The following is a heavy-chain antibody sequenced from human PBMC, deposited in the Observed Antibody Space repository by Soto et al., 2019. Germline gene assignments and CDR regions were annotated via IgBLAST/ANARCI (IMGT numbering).Heavy chain of an antibody. CDR2: ISYDGSNK. Sequence: GGSLRLSCAASGFTFSSYAMHWVRQAPGKGLEWVAVISYDGSNKYYADSVKGRFTISGDNSKNTLYLQMNSLRAEDTAVYYCAREGIDSSGWYGAYYFDYWGQGTLVTVSS. CDR1: GFTFSSYA. CDR3: AREGIDSSGWYGAYYFDY. D-gene: IGHD6-19*01. J-gene: IGHJ4*02. V-gene: IGHV3-30-3*01.